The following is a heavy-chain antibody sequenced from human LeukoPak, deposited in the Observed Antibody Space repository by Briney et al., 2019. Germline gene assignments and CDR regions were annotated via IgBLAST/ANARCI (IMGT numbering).Heavy chain of an antibody. Sequence: GGSLRLSCAASGFTFSSYSMNWVRQAPGKGLEWVSSISSSSSYIYYADSVKGRFTISRDNAKNTLYLQMNSLRAEDTAVYYCARGAADGYYFDYWGQGTLVTVSS. CDR1: GFTFSSYS. J-gene: IGHJ4*02. CDR2: ISSSSSYI. CDR3: ARGAADGYYFDY. D-gene: IGHD6-25*01. V-gene: IGHV3-21*01.